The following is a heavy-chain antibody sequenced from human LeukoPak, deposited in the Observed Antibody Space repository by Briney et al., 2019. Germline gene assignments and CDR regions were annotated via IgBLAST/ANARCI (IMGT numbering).Heavy chain of an antibody. D-gene: IGHD1-1*01. Sequence: GASVKVSCKASGYTFTSYYMHWVRQAPGQGLEWMGIINPSGGSTSYTQKFQGRVTMTRDTSTSTVYMELSSLRSEDTAVYYCAREERAHVMNPRPSLSYFDYWGQGTLVTVSS. CDR3: AREERAHVMNPRPSLSYFDY. V-gene: IGHV1-46*01. J-gene: IGHJ4*02. CDR2: INPSGGST. CDR1: GYTFTSYY.